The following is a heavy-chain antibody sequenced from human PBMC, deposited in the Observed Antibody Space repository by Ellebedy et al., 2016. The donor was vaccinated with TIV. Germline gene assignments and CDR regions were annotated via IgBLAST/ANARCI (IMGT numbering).Heavy chain of an antibody. D-gene: IGHD2-21*02. CDR1: GFTFSTYA. J-gene: IGHJ4*02. CDR3: TSYCGGDCYWGGY. CDR2: MNPDGSVI. V-gene: IGHV3-74*01. Sequence: PGGSLRLSCAASGFTFSTYAVHWVRQAPGEGLVWVAGMNPDGSVISHADSVKGRFTISRDNAKNTLYLQMNSLRAEDTAVYYCTSYCGGDCYWGGYWGQGTLLTVSS.